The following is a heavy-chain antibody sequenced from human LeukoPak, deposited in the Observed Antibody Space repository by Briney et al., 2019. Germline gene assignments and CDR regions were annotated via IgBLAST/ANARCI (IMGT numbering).Heavy chain of an antibody. V-gene: IGHV4-59*08. CDR3: ARGSSGWQTRGYYYGMDV. Sequence: SETLFLTCTVSGGSISSYYWSWIRQPPGKGLEWIGYIYYSGSTNYNPSLKSRVIISVDTSKNQFSLKLSSVTAADTAVYYCARGSSGWQTRGYYYGMDVWGQGTTVTVSS. D-gene: IGHD6-19*01. J-gene: IGHJ6*02. CDR2: IYYSGST. CDR1: GGSISSYY.